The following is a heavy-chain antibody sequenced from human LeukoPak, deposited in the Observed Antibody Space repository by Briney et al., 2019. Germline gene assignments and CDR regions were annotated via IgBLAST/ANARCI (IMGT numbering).Heavy chain of an antibody. CDR1: GFTFSSYW. J-gene: IGHJ6*02. CDR2: INSDGSST. CDR3: AREWRVTRIIMVRGVNYGTDV. Sequence: PGGSLRLSCAASGFTFSSYWMHWVRQAPGKGLVWVSRINSDGSSTSYADSVKGRFTISRDNAKNTLYLQMNSLRAEDTAVYYCAREWRVTRIIMVRGVNYGTDVWGQGTTVTVSS. V-gene: IGHV3-74*01. D-gene: IGHD3-10*01.